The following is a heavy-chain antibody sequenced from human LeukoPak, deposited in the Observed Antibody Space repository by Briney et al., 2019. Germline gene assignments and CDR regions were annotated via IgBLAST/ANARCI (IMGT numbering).Heavy chain of an antibody. V-gene: IGHV3-7*01. Sequence: GGSLRLSCVATGFTFRNYWMSWVRQAPGKGLEWVANIKEDGSKKNHLDSVKGRFTISRDNAKNFLYLQMNSLRVEDTALYYCARDGDGRGEDFDYWGQGILVTVSS. CDR3: ARDGDGRGEDFDY. D-gene: IGHD4-17*01. CDR1: GFTFRNYW. J-gene: IGHJ4*02. CDR2: IKEDGSKK.